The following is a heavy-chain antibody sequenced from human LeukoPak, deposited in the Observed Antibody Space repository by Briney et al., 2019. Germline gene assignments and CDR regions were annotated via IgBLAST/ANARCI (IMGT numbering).Heavy chain of an antibody. Sequence: GGSLRLSCAASGFSVSNAWMSWVRHPPGRGRGWVGCIKSKTDGGTTYYAEPVKGRFTISRDDSKNTLYLQMNSLKAEDTAVYYCTNYNWNDVGGAFDIWGQGTMVTVSS. J-gene: IGHJ3*02. CDR3: TNYNWNDVGGAFDI. D-gene: IGHD1-20*01. CDR2: IKSKTDGGTT. V-gene: IGHV3-15*01. CDR1: GFSVSNAW.